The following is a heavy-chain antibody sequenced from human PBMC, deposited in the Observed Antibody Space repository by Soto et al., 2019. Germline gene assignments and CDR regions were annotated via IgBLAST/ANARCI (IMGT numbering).Heavy chain of an antibody. CDR2: INHSGST. Sequence: SETLSLTCAAYGGSFSGYYWSWIRQPPGEGLEWIGEINHSGSTNYNPSLKSRVTISVDTSKNQSSLKLSSVTAADTAVYYCARSPAHCTNGVCYNNNYYYMDVWGKGTTVTVSS. V-gene: IGHV4-34*01. J-gene: IGHJ6*03. CDR1: GGSFSGYY. CDR3: ARSPAHCTNGVCYNNNYYYMDV. D-gene: IGHD2-8*01.